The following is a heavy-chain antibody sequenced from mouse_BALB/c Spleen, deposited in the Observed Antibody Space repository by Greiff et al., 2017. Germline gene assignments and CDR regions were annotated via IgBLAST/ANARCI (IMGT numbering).Heavy chain of an antibody. CDR2: INPYNDGT. Sequence: EVKLVESGPELVKPGASVKMSCKASGYTFTSYVMHWVKQKPGQGLEWIGYINPYNDGTKYNEKFKGKATLTSDKSSSTAYMELSSLTSEDSAVYYCAREGGTYYFDYWGQGTTLTVSS. CDR1: GYTFTSYV. D-gene: IGHD4-1*01. V-gene: IGHV1-14*01. CDR3: AREGGTYYFDY. J-gene: IGHJ2*01.